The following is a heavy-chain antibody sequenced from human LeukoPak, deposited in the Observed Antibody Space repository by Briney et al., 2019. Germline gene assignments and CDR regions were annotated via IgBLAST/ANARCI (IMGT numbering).Heavy chain of an antibody. V-gene: IGHV4-4*07. CDR1: GGSISSYY. J-gene: IGHJ5*02. CDR2: IYSSGST. D-gene: IGHD3-10*01. Sequence: SETLFLTCTVSGGSISSYYWTWIRQPAGKGLEWIGRIYSSGSTIYNPSLKSRVTMSLDMSNNQFSLKLSSVTAADTAVYYCARDRGSDGSDQLDPWGQGTLVTVSS. CDR3: ARDRGSDGSDQLDP.